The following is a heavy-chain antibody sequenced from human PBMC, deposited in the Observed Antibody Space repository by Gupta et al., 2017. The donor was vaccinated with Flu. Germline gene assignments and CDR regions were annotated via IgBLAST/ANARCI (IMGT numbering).Heavy chain of an antibody. J-gene: IGHJ4*02. D-gene: IGHD2-21*02. V-gene: IGHV1-58*01. CDR3: AAGHGSVTADF. CDR1: GFTFSGSA. Sequence: QTQLVQSGPEVKKPGTSMKVSCKASGFTFSGSALQWVRQARGQGLEWIGWIVVGSGNTNYAQKFQERVTLTRDMSTSTAYMELSSLRSEDTAVYYCAAGHGSVTADFWGQGTLVTVSS. CDR2: IVVGSGNT.